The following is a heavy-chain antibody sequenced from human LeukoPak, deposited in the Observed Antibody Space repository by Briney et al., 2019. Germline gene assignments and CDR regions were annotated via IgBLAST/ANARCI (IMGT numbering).Heavy chain of an antibody. D-gene: IGHD3-10*01. CDR2: INEDGSEK. J-gene: IGHJ4*02. CDR1: AFTFSRYW. CDR3: ARLFVYGSGAEAFDY. V-gene: IGHV3-7*01. Sequence: LTGGSLRLSCAASAFTFSRYWTTWVRQAPGKGLEWVANINEDGSEKYYLDSVRGRFTISRDNAKNSLYLQMDSLRAEDTAVYYCARLFVYGSGAEAFDYWGQGALVTVSS.